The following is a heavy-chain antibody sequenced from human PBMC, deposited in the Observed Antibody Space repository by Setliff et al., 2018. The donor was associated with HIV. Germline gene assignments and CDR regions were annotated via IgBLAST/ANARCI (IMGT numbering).Heavy chain of an antibody. D-gene: IGHD2-2*01. J-gene: IGHJ4*02. CDR2: INHSGST. CDR3: ATQDYCSSTSCKDFDY. CDR1: GGSFSGYY. V-gene: IGHV4-34*01. Sequence: KPSEILSLTCAVYGGSFSGYYWSWIRQPPGKGLEWIGEINHSGSTNYNPSLKSRVTISVDTSKNQFSLKLSSVTAADTAVYYCATQDYCSSTSCKDFDYWGQGTLVTVS.